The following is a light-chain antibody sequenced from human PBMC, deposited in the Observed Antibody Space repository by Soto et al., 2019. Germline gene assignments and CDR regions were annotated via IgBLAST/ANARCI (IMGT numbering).Light chain of an antibody. CDR3: QQYDNWPWT. CDR2: AAS. V-gene: IGKV1-9*01. J-gene: IGKJ1*01. CDR1: QAISSY. Sequence: DTQLTHTPSFLSASVGDRVTIACRASQAISSYLAWYQQRPGQAPKLLIFAASTLQSGVPSRFRGSGSATDFTLTISRLQSEDFEVDYCQQYDNWPWTFGQGTKVDIK.